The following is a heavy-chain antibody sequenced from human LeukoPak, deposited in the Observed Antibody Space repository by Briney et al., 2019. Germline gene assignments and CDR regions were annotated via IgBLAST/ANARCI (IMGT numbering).Heavy chain of an antibody. CDR1: GFTISNYW. D-gene: IGHD2-2*01. J-gene: IGHJ4*02. CDR2: IKHDGSEK. V-gene: IGHV3-7*01. Sequence: GGSLRLSCAASGFTISNYWMNWVRQAPGKGLEWVANIKHDGSEKYYVDSVKGRFTISRDNAEKSLYLQMSSLRADDTAVYYCARTFGSAYYVPAGDYWGQGTLVTVSS. CDR3: ARTFGSAYYVPAGDY.